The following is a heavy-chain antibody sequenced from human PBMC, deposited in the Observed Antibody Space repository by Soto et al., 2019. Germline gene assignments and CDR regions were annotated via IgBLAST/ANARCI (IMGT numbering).Heavy chain of an antibody. Sequence: GGSLRLSCAASGFTFSSYAMSWVRQAPGKGLEWVSAISGSGGSTYYADSVKGRFTISRDNSKNTLYLQMNSLKAEDTAVYYCAKEYCTNGVCYTAGGRLQSPAADYWGQGTLVTVSS. V-gene: IGHV3-23*01. CDR2: ISGSGGST. D-gene: IGHD2-8*01. J-gene: IGHJ4*02. CDR3: AKEYCTNGVCYTAGGRLQSPAADY. CDR1: GFTFSSYA.